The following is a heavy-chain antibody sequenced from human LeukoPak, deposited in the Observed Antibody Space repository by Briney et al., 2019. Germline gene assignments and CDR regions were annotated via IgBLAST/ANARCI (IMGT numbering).Heavy chain of an antibody. CDR1: RFTFSSYA. CDR3: ARDIETGTLDY. D-gene: IGHD1-7*01. J-gene: IGHJ4*02. V-gene: IGHV3-30-3*01. Sequence: GRSLRLSCAASRFTFSSYAMHWVRQAPGKGLEWVAVISYDGSNKYYADSVKGRFTISRDNSKNTLYLQMNSLRAEDTAVYYCARDIETGTLDYWGQGTLVTVSS. CDR2: ISYDGSNK.